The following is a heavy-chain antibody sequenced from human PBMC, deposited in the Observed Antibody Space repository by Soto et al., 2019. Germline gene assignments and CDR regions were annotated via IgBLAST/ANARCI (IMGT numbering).Heavy chain of an antibody. CDR1: GFTFDDYA. D-gene: IGHD3-9*01. Sequence: GGSLRLSCAASGFTFDDYAMHWVRQAPGKGLEWVSGISWNSGSIGYADSVKGRFTISRDNAKNSLYLQMNSLRAEDTALYYCAKGSEEGYFDLLFPHYFDYWGQGTLVTVSS. J-gene: IGHJ4*02. CDR2: ISWNSGSI. CDR3: AKGSEEGYFDLLFPHYFDY. V-gene: IGHV3-9*01.